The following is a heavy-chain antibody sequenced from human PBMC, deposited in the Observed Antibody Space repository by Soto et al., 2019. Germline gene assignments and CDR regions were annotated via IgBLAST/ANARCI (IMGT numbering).Heavy chain of an antibody. D-gene: IGHD3-10*01. J-gene: IGHJ4*02. Sequence: QVQLVESGGGVVQPGRSLRLSCAASGFTFSSYAMHWVRQAPGKGLEWVAVISYDGSNKYYADSVKGRFTISRDNSKNTLYLQMNGLRAEDTAVYYCARDRDDFDYWGQGTLVTVSS. CDR2: ISYDGSNK. V-gene: IGHV3-30-3*01. CDR3: ARDRDDFDY. CDR1: GFTFSSYA.